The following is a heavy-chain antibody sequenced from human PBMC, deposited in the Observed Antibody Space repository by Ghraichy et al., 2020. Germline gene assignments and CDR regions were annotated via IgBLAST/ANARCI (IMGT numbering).Heavy chain of an antibody. Sequence: GESLRLSCSASGFTFSSYAMHWVRQAPGKGLEYVSGISGNGGTTYYADSVKGRFTFSRDNAKNTLYLQMRSLRVEDTAVYYCVKGSSGWYNNWFDPWGQGTLVTVSS. D-gene: IGHD6-19*01. CDR1: GFTFSSYA. J-gene: IGHJ5*02. CDR3: VKGSSGWYNNWFDP. CDR2: ISGNGGTT. V-gene: IGHV3-64D*06.